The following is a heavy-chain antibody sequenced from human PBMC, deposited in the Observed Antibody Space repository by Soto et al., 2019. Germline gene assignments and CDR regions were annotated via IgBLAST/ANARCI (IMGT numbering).Heavy chain of an antibody. CDR1: GYTFTGYY. J-gene: IGHJ5*02. V-gene: IGHV1-2*04. CDR3: ARSRGLRYFDWLGFDP. CDR2: INPNSGGT. D-gene: IGHD3-9*01. Sequence: ASVKVSCKASGYTFTGYYMHWVRQAPGQGLEWMGWINPNSGGTNYAQKFQGWVTMTRDTSISTAYMELSRLRSDDTAVYYCARSRGLRYFDWLGFDPWGQGTLVTVSS.